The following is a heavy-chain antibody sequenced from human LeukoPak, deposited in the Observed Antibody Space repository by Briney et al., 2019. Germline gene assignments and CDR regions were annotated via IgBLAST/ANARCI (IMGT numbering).Heavy chain of an antibody. D-gene: IGHD6-19*01. CDR2: ISGIGDTL. CDR1: GFSFSINA. Sequence: GGSLRLSCVASGFSFSINAMIWVRQAPGKGLKWVSGISGIGDTLFYSDPVKGRFTISRDNSKNTVYLQMNSLRVEDSAVYYCAKKNGGGWPTIFFNYWGQGILVTVSS. V-gene: IGHV3-23*01. J-gene: IGHJ4*02. CDR3: AKKNGGGWPTIFFNY.